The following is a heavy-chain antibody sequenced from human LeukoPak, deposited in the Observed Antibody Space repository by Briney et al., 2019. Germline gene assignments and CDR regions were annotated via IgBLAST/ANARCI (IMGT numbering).Heavy chain of an antibody. Sequence: ASVNVSCTASGGTFSSYAISWVRQAPGQGLEWMGGIIPIFGTANYAQKFQGRVTITEEESTRTAYMELSSLRSEDTAVYYCARDWTKGYFDYWGQGTLVTVSS. D-gene: IGHD3/OR15-3a*01. J-gene: IGHJ4*02. CDR3: ARDWTKGYFDY. CDR2: IIPIFGTA. CDR1: GGTFSSYA. V-gene: IGHV1-69*13.